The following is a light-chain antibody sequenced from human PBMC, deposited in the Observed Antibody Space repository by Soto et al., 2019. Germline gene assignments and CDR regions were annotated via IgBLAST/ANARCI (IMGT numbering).Light chain of an antibody. J-gene: IGLJ2*01. CDR3: SSFAGNNNLV. CDR2: EVS. Sequence: QSALTQPPSASGSPGQSVTISCTGTSSDVGVYNYVSWYQQHPGKDPKLMIYEVSTRPSGVPDRFSGSKSGNTASLTVSGLQAEDETDYYCSSFAGNNNLVFGGGTKLTVL. CDR1: SSDVGVYNY. V-gene: IGLV2-8*01.